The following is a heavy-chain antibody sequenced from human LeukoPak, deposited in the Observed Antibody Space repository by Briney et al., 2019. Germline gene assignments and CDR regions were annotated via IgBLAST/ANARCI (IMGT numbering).Heavy chain of an antibody. V-gene: IGHV3-21*03. CDR2: ISSCSGYI. D-gene: IGHD3/OR15-3a*01. CDR3: AKAGYYCRTGYHRGFLDY. Sequence: GSLRLSCAASGFTFSSFSLNLVRQSPGEGLEGVSSISSCSGYISYADSVKRRFTVSRDNAKTTLYLQMNSLGADDTAVYYCAKAGYYCRTGYHRGFLDYWGQGTPVTVSS. CDR1: GFTFSSFS. J-gene: IGHJ4*02.